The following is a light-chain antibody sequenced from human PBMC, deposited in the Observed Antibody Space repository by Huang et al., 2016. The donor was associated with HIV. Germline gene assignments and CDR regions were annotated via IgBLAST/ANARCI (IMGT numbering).Light chain of an antibody. J-gene: IGKJ5*01. CDR3: QQANMYPRS. CDR2: STA. CDR1: QDISSW. Sequence: IQLTQSPSSVSASEGDTVMITCRASQDISSWLAWYQQKPREAPTLLIHSTAILQGGVPSRFDGSGSGTDFFLTINSLRPDDFATYYCQQANMYPRSFGQGTRLDIK. V-gene: IGKV1-12*01.